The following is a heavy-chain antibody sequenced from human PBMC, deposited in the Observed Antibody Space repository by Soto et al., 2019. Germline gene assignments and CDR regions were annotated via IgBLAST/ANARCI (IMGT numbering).Heavy chain of an antibody. V-gene: IGHV4-39*02. CDR2: TYFGGST. CDR1: GGSISSTPSY. Sequence: SETLSLTCTVSGGSISSTPSYWAWIRQPPGKGLEWVGSTYFGGSTYYNPSLKSRVSISADTSKNQISLKVSPATATDTAVYYCARDQGVTSELFNYWGHGSLVTVSS. D-gene: IGHD3-10*01. CDR3: ARDQGVTSELFNY. J-gene: IGHJ4*01.